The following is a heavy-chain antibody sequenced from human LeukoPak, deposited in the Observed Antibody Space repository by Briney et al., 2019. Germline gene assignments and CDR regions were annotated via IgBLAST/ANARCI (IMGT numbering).Heavy chain of an antibody. J-gene: IGHJ5*02. CDR3: ARGVNGDSRFDP. D-gene: IGHD4-17*01. CDR2: ISTDVSST. CDR1: GFTFSSYW. V-gene: IGHV3-74*01. Sequence: GGPLRLSCAASGFTFSSYWMHWVRQAPGKGLVWVSRISTDVSSTTYADSVKGRFTISRDNAKNTLYLQMNSLRAEDTAVYYCARGVNGDSRFDPWGQETLVTVSS.